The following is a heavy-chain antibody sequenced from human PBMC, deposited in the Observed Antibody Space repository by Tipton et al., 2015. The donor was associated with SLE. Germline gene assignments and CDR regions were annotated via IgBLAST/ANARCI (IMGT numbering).Heavy chain of an antibody. CDR2: IYTSGGT. CDR3: ARSNWNLDY. Sequence: TLSLTCAVYGGSISSHYWGWIRQPAGKGLEWIGYIYTSGGTNYNPSLKSRVTISVDTSKNQSSLKLRSVTAADTAVYYCARSNWNLDYWGQGTLVTVSS. J-gene: IGHJ4*02. V-gene: IGHV4-4*09. D-gene: IGHD1-20*01. CDR1: GGSISSHY.